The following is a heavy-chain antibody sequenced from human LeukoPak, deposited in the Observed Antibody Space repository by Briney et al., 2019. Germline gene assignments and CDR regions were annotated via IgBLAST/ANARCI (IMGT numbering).Heavy chain of an antibody. J-gene: IGHJ4*02. Sequence: GGSLRLSCAASGFTFRTSAMNWVRQAPGKGLEFVSSISSRSDYIYYADSVKGRFPTSRDNAKNSMYLQMSSLRAEDTAVYYCAREVGGALDYWGQGTLVTVSS. CDR3: AREVGGALDY. D-gene: IGHD2-21*01. CDR2: ISSRSDYI. V-gene: IGHV3-21*01. CDR1: GFTFRTSA.